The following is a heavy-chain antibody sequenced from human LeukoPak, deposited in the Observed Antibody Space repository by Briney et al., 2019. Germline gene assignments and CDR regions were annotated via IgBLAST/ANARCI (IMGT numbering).Heavy chain of an antibody. CDR3: AKGSFPLDY. CDR2: VSESGDTT. Sequence: GGSLRLSCVVSGFTFSNYAMNWVRQAPGKGLEWVSGVSESGDTTYDADSVKGRFTISRDNSKNTLYLQMNSLRVEDTAVYYCAKGSFPLDYWGQGTLVTVSS. V-gene: IGHV3-23*01. J-gene: IGHJ4*02. CDR1: GFTFSNYA. D-gene: IGHD3-10*01.